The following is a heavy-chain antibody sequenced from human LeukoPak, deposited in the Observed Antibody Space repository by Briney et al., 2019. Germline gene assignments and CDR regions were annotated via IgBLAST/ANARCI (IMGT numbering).Heavy chain of an antibody. CDR1: GFTFSSYW. Sequence: GGSLRLSCAASGFTFSSYWMSWVRQAPGKGLEWVANIKQDGSEKYYVDSVKGRFTISRDNAKNSLYLQMNSLRAEDTAVYYCTRDFLGYSNTWYFEYWGQGTLVTVSS. V-gene: IGHV3-7*01. CDR2: IKQDGSEK. J-gene: IGHJ4*02. CDR3: TRDFLGYSNTWYFEY. D-gene: IGHD5-12*01.